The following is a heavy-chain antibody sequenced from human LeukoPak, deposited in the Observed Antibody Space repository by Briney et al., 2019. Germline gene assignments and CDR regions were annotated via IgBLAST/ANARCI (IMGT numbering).Heavy chain of an antibody. CDR1: GFTFSNYG. J-gene: IGHJ3*02. Sequence: GESLRLSCAASGFTFSNYGMHWVRQAPGKGLEWVAVISYDGGNKYYADSVKGRFTISRDNAKNSLYLQMNSLRAEDTAVYYCARDGGFDAFDIWGQGTMVTVSS. CDR2: ISYDGGNK. V-gene: IGHV3-30*03. D-gene: IGHD3-16*01. CDR3: ARDGGFDAFDI.